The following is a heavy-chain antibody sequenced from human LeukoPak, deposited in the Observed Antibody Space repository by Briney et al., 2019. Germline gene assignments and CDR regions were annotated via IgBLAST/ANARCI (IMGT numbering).Heavy chain of an antibody. Sequence: ASVKVSCKASGGTFSSYAISWVRPAPGQGLEWMGRIIPILGIANYAQKFQGRVTITADKSTSTAYMELSSLRSEDTAVYYCARDSYTQPKDYWGQETLVTVSS. CDR2: IIPILGIA. D-gene: IGHD2-2*02. V-gene: IGHV1-69*04. J-gene: IGHJ4*02. CDR1: GGTFSSYA. CDR3: ARDSYTQPKDY.